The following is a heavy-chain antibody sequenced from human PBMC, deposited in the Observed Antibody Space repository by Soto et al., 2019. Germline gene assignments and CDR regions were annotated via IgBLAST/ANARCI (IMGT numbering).Heavy chain of an antibody. D-gene: IGHD1-26*01. V-gene: IGHV4-59*08. Sequence: QVQLQESGPGLVKPSETLSLTCTVSGGSISSYYWSWIRQPPGKGLEWIGYIYYSGSTNYNPSLKRRFTISVDTSMNQFSLKLSAVTAADTALYYCARRWGRTFDYWGQGTLVTVSS. CDR3: ARRWGRTFDY. J-gene: IGHJ4*02. CDR2: IYYSGST. CDR1: GGSISSYY.